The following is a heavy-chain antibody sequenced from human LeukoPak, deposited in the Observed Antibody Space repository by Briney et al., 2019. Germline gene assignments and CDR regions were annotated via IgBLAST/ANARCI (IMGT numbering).Heavy chain of an antibody. V-gene: IGHV3-74*01. CDR3: AAGRSSTAEGY. J-gene: IGHJ4*02. CDR1: GFTFRSYW. D-gene: IGHD2-2*01. Sequence: GGSLRLSCAASGFTFRSYWMHWVRQAPGKGPVWVSRIGSDGSDTAYADSVKGRFTISRDNAKNTLWLQMNSLRAEDTALYYCAAGRSSTAEGYWGQGTLVTVSS. CDR2: IGSDGSDT.